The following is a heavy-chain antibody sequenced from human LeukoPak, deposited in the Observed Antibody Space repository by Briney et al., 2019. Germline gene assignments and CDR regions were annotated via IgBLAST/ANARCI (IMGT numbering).Heavy chain of an antibody. V-gene: IGHV1-2*06. CDR2: INPNSGGT. CDR3: ARDLGSSTSWRY. D-gene: IGHD2-2*01. CDR1: GYTFTGYY. J-gene: IGHJ4*02. Sequence: ASVKVSCKASGYTFTGYYMHWVRQAPGQGLEWMGRINPNSGGTNYAQKFQGRVTMTRDTPISTAYMELSRLRSDDTAVYYCARDLGSSTSWRYWGQGTLVTVSS.